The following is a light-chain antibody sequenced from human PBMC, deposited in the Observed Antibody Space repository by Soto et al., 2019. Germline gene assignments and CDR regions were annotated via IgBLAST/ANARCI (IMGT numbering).Light chain of an antibody. CDR2: DND. V-gene: IGLV1-51*01. Sequence: QSVLTQPPAVSAAPGQKLTISCAGTTSNIGDNYVSWYQQVPGAAPKLLMYDNDKRPSGIPDRFSGSKSGTSATLGITGLQTGDEADYYCGTWDSSLSAVVFGGGTKVTAL. CDR3: GTWDSSLSAVV. J-gene: IGLJ2*01. CDR1: TSNIGDNY.